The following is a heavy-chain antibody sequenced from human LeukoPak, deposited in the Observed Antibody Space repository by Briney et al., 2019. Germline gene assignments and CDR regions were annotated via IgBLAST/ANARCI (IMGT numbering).Heavy chain of an antibody. J-gene: IGHJ3*02. CDR3: AKDQEDTAMVNDAFDI. CDR1: GFTFSSYA. V-gene: IGHV3-23*01. Sequence: GGSLRLSCAASGFTFSSYAMSWVRQAPGKGLEWVSAISGSGGSTYYADSVKGRFTISRDNSKITLYLQMNSLRAEDTAVYYCAKDQEDTAMVNDAFDIWGQGTMVTVSS. CDR2: ISGSGGST. D-gene: IGHD5-18*01.